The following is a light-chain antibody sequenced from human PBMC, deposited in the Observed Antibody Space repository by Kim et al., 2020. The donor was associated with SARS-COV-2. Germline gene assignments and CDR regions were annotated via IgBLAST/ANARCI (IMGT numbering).Light chain of an antibody. Sequence: VSPGQTAHITCSGDKLGEYDVYRYQQRPGQSPVLVYYQDSKRPSGIPERCSGSNSGSTATLTVSGTQAMDVADYYCQAWDSSTGVVFGRGTQLTVL. CDR1: KLGEYD. CDR3: QAWDSSTGVV. J-gene: IGLJ2*01. V-gene: IGLV3-1*01. CDR2: QDS.